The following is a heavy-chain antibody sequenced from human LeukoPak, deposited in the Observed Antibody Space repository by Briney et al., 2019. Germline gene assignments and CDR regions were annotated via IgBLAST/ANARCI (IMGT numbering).Heavy chain of an antibody. CDR2: MNPNSGNT. J-gene: IGHJ3*02. Sequence: ASVKVSCKASGYTFTSYDINWVRQATGQGLEWMGWMNPNSGNTGYAQKFQGRVTMTRNTSISTAYMELSSLRSEDTAVYYCASGGYDDSSGSDAFDIWGQETMVTVSS. D-gene: IGHD3-22*01. V-gene: IGHV1-8*01. CDR1: GYTFTSYD. CDR3: ASGGYDDSSGSDAFDI.